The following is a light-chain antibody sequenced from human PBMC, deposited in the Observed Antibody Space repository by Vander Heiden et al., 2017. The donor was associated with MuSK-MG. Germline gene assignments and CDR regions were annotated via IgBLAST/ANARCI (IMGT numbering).Light chain of an antibody. Sequence: EIVLTQSPGTLSLSPGERATLSCRASQSVSSSYLAWYQQKPGQAPRLLIYGASSRATGIPDRFSGSGSVTDFTLTIIRLEPEDFAVYYCQQDGSSPWTFGQGTKVEIK. J-gene: IGKJ1*01. CDR2: GAS. CDR1: QSVSSSY. V-gene: IGKV3-20*01. CDR3: QQDGSSPWT.